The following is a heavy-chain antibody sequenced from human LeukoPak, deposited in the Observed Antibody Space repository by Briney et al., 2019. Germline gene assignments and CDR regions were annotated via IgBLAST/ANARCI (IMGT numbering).Heavy chain of an antibody. Sequence: SETLSLTCTVSGGSVSSDGSHWNWIRQPPGKGLEWIVYIYSTGSTEYNPSLKSRVTISVDASKNQFSLRLTSVTAADTAVYYCASCITMVRGVICRWFDPWGQGTLVTVSS. CDR1: GGSVSSDGSH. D-gene: IGHD3-10*01. J-gene: IGHJ5*02. CDR3: ASCITMVRGVICRWFDP. CDR2: IYSTGST. V-gene: IGHV4-61*08.